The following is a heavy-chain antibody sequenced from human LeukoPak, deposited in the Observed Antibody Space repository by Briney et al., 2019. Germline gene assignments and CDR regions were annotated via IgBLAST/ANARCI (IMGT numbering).Heavy chain of an antibody. Sequence: GGSLRLSCAASGLNFGSHGMIWVRQAPGKGVEWVSTISGSGGTTYYPDSVKGRFTVSRDNSKDTLYLQMNSLRVDDTAIYYCAKSGILYSYYMDVWGKGTTVTVSS. V-gene: IGHV3-23*01. CDR2: ISGSGGTT. CDR1: GLNFGSHG. J-gene: IGHJ6*03. CDR3: AKSGILYSYYMDV. D-gene: IGHD1-14*01.